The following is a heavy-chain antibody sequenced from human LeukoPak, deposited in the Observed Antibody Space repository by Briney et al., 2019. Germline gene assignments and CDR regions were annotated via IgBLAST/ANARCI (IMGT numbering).Heavy chain of an antibody. CDR2: LYTSGSS. Sequence: PSETLSLTCTVSDGSISSYYWTWIRQPAGQGLEWIGRLYTSGSSNYNPSLKSRVTMSLDTSKNQFSLKLNSVTAADTAVYYCARGLRGSPEDWGQGTLVTVSS. V-gene: IGHV4-4*07. D-gene: IGHD1-14*01. J-gene: IGHJ4*02. CDR1: DGSISSYY. CDR3: ARGLRGSPED.